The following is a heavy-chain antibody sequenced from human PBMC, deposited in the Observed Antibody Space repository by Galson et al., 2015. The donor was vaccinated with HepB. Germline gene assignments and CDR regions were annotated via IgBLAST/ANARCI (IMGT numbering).Heavy chain of an antibody. CDR1: GFIFSSYL. J-gene: IGHJ4*02. CDR2: IKQDGSVL. Sequence: SLRLSCAASGFIFSSYLMSWVRQAPGKGLEWVANIKQDGSVLYYVDSVKGRFTISRDNARNSLYLQMNSLRAEDTAVYYCARGGRWFARYSDYWGQGTLVTVSS. CDR3: ARGGRWFARYSDY. D-gene: IGHD3-10*01. V-gene: IGHV3-7*03.